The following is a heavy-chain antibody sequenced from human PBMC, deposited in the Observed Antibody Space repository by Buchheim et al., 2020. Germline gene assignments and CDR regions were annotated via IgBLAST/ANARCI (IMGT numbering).Heavy chain of an antibody. CDR1: GFSFRSYG. Sequence: QVQLVESGGAVVQPGRSLTVSCVAAGFSFRSYGMHWVRQGPGKGLEWVAVISYDATNELYADSVKGRFTISRDNSKNTLYLQMNSLEAEDTAVYYCVKVGDANGGIRISRKTPYFDFWGLGTL. CDR2: ISYDATNE. J-gene: IGHJ4*02. D-gene: IGHD3-16*01. V-gene: IGHV3-30*18. CDR3: VKVGDANGGIRISRKTPYFDF.